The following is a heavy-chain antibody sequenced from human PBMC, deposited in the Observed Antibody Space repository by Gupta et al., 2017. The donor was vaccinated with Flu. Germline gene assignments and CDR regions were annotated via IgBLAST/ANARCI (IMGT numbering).Heavy chain of an antibody. CDR1: GCSISSGGSY. J-gene: IGHJ6*02. V-gene: IGHV4-31*03. CDR3: ARCRRDGYYYYGMDV. Sequence: QVQLQESCPGLVKPSQTLSLPCTVSGCSISSGGSYWSWIRQHPGKGLEGIGYIYDRGSTYYNPSLKSRVTISVDTSKNQFSLKLSSVTAADTAVYYCARCRRDGYYYYGMDVWGQGTTVTVSS. CDR2: IYDRGST. D-gene: IGHD2-15*01.